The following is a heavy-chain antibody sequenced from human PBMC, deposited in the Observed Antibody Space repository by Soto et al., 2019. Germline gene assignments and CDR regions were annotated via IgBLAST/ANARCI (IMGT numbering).Heavy chain of an antibody. Sequence: ASVKVSCKASGYTFTSYAMHWVRQAPGQRLEWMGWINAGNGNTKYSQKFQGRVTITRDTSASTAYMELSSLRSEDTAVYYCARGRRGSTRWNYDGYFDYWGQGTLVTVSS. CDR3: ARGRRGSTRWNYDGYFDY. CDR1: GYTFTSYA. J-gene: IGHJ4*02. V-gene: IGHV1-3*01. D-gene: IGHD1-7*01. CDR2: INAGNGNT.